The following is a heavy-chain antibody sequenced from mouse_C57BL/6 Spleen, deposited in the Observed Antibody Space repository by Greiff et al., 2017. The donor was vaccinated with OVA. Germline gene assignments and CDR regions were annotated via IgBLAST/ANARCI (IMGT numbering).Heavy chain of an antibody. CDR1: GYTFTSYW. Sequence: QVQLQQPGAELVKPGASVKVSCKASGYTFTSYWMHWVKQRPGQGLEWIGRLHPSDSATNYNQKFKGKATLTVDKSSSTAYMQLSSLTSEDSAVYYCAISGYYGSSSEAYWGQGTLVTVSA. D-gene: IGHD1-1*01. J-gene: IGHJ3*01. V-gene: IGHV1-74*01. CDR2: LHPSDSAT. CDR3: AISGYYGSSSEAY.